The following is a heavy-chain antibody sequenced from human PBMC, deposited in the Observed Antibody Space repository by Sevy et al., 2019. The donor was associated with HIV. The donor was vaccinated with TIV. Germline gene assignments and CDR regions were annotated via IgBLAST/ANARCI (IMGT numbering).Heavy chain of an antibody. CDR1: GYTFTSYG. CDR3: ARSSGIVGAPGAFDI. V-gene: IGHV1-18*01. CDR2: ISAYNGNT. J-gene: IGHJ3*02. Sequence: ASVKVSCKASGYTFTSYGISWVRQAPGQGLEWMGWISAYNGNTNYAQKLQGRVTMTTDTSTSTPYMELRSLRSDDTAVYYCARSSGIVGAPGAFDIWGQGTMVTVSS. D-gene: IGHD1-26*01.